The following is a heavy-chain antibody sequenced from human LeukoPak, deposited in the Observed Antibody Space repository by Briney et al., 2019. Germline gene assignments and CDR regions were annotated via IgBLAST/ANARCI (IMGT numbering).Heavy chain of an antibody. CDR2: ISSSSSYI. CDR1: GFTFSGYS. V-gene: IGHV3-21*01. CDR3: ARGGGYSSSWFDY. D-gene: IGHD6-13*01. Sequence: GGSLRLSCAASGFTFSGYSMNWVRQAPGKGLEWVSSISSSSSYIYYADSVKGRFTISRDNAKNSLYLQMNSLRAEDTAVYYCARGGGYSSSWFDYWGQGTLVTVSS. J-gene: IGHJ4*02.